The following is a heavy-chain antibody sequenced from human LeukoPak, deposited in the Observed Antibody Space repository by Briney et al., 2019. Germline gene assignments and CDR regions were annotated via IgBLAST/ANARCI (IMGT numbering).Heavy chain of an antibody. V-gene: IGHV1-18*01. J-gene: IGHJ4*02. CDR2: ISAYNGNT. CDR1: GYTFTSYG. CDR3: ATGSLRLGEFSLGY. D-gene: IGHD3-16*02. Sequence: ASVKVSCKASGYTFTSYGISWVRQAPGQGLEWMGWISAYNGNTNYAQKLQGRVTMTEDTSTDTAYMELSSLRSEDTAVYYCATGSLRLGEFSLGYWGQGTLVTVSS.